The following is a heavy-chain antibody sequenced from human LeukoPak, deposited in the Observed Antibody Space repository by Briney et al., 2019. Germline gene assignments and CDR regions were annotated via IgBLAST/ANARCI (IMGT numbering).Heavy chain of an antibody. Sequence: SETLSLTCTVSGGSISPYYWSWIRQPPGKGLEWLGYIYYSGNTDYNPSLKSRVAISVDTSKNQFSLKLSSVTAADTAVYYSARSTGSTMFIDYWGQGTLVTVSS. J-gene: IGHJ4*02. D-gene: IGHD3-10*02. V-gene: IGHV4-59*01. CDR1: GGSISPYY. CDR3: ARSTGSTMFIDY. CDR2: IYYSGNT.